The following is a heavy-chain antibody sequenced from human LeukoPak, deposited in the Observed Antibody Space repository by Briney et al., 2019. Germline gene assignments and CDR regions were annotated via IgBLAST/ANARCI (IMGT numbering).Heavy chain of an antibody. CDR3: ARGPMRGNYGDRDY. V-gene: IGHV3-21*01. J-gene: IGHJ4*02. CDR2: ISSSSSYI. D-gene: IGHD4-17*01. Sequence: GGSLRLSCAASGFTFSSYSMNWVRQAPGKGLEWVSAISSSSSYIYYADSVKGRFTISRDNPKTSLYLQMTSLRAEATAVYYCARGPMRGNYGDRDYWGQGTLVTVSS. CDR1: GFTFSSYS.